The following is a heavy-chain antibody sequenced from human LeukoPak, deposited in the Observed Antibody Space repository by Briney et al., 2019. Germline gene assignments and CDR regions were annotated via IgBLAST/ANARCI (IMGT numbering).Heavy chain of an antibody. CDR2: ISYDGSNK. Sequence: PGRSLRLSCAASGFTFSSYAMHWVRQAPGKGLEWVAVISYDGSNKYYADSVKGRFTISRDNSKNTLYLQMNSLRAEDTAVYYCARVGDSDGAEYFQHWGQGTLVTVSS. D-gene: IGHD2-21*02. CDR3: ARVGDSDGAEYFQH. V-gene: IGHV3-30-3*01. CDR1: GFTFSSYA. J-gene: IGHJ1*01.